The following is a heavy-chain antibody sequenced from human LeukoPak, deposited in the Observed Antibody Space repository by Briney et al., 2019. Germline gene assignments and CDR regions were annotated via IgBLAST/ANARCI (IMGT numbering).Heavy chain of an antibody. Sequence: PGGSLRLSCAASGFTFSSYSMNWVRQAPGKGLEWVSYISSSSSTIYYADSVKGRFTISRDNAKNSLYLQMNSLRAEDTAVYYCAKDRALLDYDSSGYLDYWGQGTLVTVSS. V-gene: IGHV3-48*01. J-gene: IGHJ4*02. CDR1: GFTFSSYS. CDR3: AKDRALLDYDSSGYLDY. CDR2: ISSSSSTI. D-gene: IGHD3-22*01.